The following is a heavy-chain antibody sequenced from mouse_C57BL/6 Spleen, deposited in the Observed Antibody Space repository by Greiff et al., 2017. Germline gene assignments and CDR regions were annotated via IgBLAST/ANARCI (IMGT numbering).Heavy chain of an antibody. CDR2: ISSGSSTI. J-gene: IGHJ2*01. Sequence: EVKVVESGGGLVKPGGSLKLSCAASGFTFSDYGMHWVRQAPEKGLEWVAYISSGSSTIYYADTVKGRFTISRDNAKNTLFLQMTSLRSEDTAMYYCARQGIYYGSSHYFDYWGQGTTLTVSS. V-gene: IGHV5-17*01. CDR3: ARQGIYYGSSHYFDY. D-gene: IGHD1-1*01. CDR1: GFTFSDYG.